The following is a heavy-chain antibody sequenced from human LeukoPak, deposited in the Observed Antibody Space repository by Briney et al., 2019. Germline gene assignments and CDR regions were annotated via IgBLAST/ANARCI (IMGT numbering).Heavy chain of an antibody. V-gene: IGHV3-7*01. CDR2: IKQDGSEK. J-gene: IGHJ4*02. D-gene: IGHD3-22*01. CDR3: ARWAGNYYGSSGYPRPFEY. CDR1: GLTFSSYW. Sequence: GGSLRLSCAASGLTFSSYWMSWVRQAPGKGLEWVANIKQDGSEKYYVDSVKGRFTISRDNAKNSLYLQMNSLRAEDTAVYYCARWAGNYYGSSGYPRPFEYWGQGTLVTVSS.